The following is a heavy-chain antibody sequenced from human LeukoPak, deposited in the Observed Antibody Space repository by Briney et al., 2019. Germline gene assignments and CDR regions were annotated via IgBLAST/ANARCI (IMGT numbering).Heavy chain of an antibody. Sequence: SETLSLTCTVSGGSISTITYYWGWVRQPRGKGLEWVGHMYYRGNTFYNPSLKSRVTISVDTSKNQFSLKLSSVTAADTAVYYCARQIVVVTARPYYFDYWGQGTLVTVSS. CDR1: GGSISTITYY. D-gene: IGHD2-21*02. CDR2: MYYRGNT. CDR3: ARQIVVVTARPYYFDY. V-gene: IGHV4-39*01. J-gene: IGHJ4*02.